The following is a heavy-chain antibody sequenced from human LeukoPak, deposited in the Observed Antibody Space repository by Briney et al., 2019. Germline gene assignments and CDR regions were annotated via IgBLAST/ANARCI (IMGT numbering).Heavy chain of an antibody. CDR3: ASCAYYDILTGYYKHWFDP. Sequence: ASVKVSCKASGGTFSSYAISWVRQAPGQGLEWMGGIIPIFGTANYAQKFQGRVTITADESTSTAYMELSSLRSEDTAVYYCASCAYYDILTGYYKHWFDPWGQEPWSPSPQ. CDR1: GGTFSSYA. V-gene: IGHV1-69*13. D-gene: IGHD3-9*01. J-gene: IGHJ5*02. CDR2: IIPIFGTA.